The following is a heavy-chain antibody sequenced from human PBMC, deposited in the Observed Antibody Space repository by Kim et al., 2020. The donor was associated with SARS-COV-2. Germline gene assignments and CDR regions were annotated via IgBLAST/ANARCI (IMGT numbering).Heavy chain of an antibody. J-gene: IGHJ4*02. Sequence: EKSYVESGKGRFTISRDNAKNSVYLQMNSLRAEDTAVYYCTRGQGWTDYWGQGTLVTVSS. V-gene: IGHV3-7*03. CDR2: EK. CDR3: TRGQGWTDY. D-gene: IGHD3-3*01.